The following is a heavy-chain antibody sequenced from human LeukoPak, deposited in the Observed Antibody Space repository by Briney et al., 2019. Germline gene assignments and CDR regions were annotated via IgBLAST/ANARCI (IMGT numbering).Heavy chain of an antibody. CDR2: ISYIGST. CDR1: ADSFSSHY. Sequence: SETLSLTCAVSADSFSSHYWTWIRQPPGKGLEWIGYISYIGSTNYNPSLKSRVTISIDTSKNQFSLKLTSVTAADTDVYYDGRDLFRVPKGFDIWGKGTMFSV. J-gene: IGHJ3*02. V-gene: IGHV4-59*11. D-gene: IGHD2-15*01. CDR3: GRDLFRVPKGFDI.